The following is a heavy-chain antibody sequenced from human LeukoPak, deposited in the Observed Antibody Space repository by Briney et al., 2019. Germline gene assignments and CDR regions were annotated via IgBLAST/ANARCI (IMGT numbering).Heavy chain of an antibody. CDR2: ISGSGGST. CDR3: AKGRIVGATDFDY. D-gene: IGHD1-26*01. Sequence: GGSLRLSCAASEFRFSQYSMHWIRQAPGKGLEWVSAISGSGGSTYYADSVKGRFTISRDNSKNTLYLQMNSLRAEDTAVYYCAKGRIVGATDFDYWGQGTLVTVSS. J-gene: IGHJ4*02. CDR1: EFRFSQYS. V-gene: IGHV3-23*01.